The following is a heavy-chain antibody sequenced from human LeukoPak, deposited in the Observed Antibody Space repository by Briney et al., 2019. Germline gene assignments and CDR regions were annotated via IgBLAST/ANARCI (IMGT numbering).Heavy chain of an antibody. J-gene: IGHJ3*02. D-gene: IGHD4-17*01. CDR2: IIPILGIA. V-gene: IGHV1-69*04. Sequence: SVKVSCKASGYTFTSYGISWVRQAPGQGLEWMGRIIPILGIANYAQKFQGRVTITADKSTSTAYMELSSLRSEDTAVYYCARLHDYGDNLTFDIWGQGTMVTVSS. CDR1: GYTFTSYG. CDR3: ARLHDYGDNLTFDI.